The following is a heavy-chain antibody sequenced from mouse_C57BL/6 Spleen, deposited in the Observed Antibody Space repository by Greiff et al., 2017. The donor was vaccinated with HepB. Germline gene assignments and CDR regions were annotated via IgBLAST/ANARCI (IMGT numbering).Heavy chain of an antibody. CDR1: GYTFTSYW. Sequence: QVQLQQPGAELVRPGTSVKLSCKASGYTFTSYWMHWVKQRPGQGLEWIGVIAPSASYTNYNHKFQGKATLTVDTSSSTASMQLSSLTSEDSAVYCCARSSKDAMDYGGQGTSVTVSS. CDR2: IAPSASYT. V-gene: IGHV1-59*01. CDR3: ARSSKDAMDY. J-gene: IGHJ4*01. D-gene: IGHD2-5*01.